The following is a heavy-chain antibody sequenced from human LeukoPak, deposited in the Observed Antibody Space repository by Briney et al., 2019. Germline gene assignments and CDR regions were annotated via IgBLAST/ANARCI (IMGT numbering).Heavy chain of an antibody. J-gene: IGHJ4*02. CDR2: IKEDGSEK. Sequence: PGGSLRLSCAASGFIVSRYWMSWGRQAPGKGWEWVADIKEDGSEKHCVDSVKGRFAISRDNAENSLYLQMNSLRAEDTAIYYCARDLGVCSGGTCYSVYDYWGQGTLVTVSS. CDR3: ARDLGVCSGGTCYSVYDY. D-gene: IGHD2-15*01. CDR1: GFIVSRYW. V-gene: IGHV3-7*01.